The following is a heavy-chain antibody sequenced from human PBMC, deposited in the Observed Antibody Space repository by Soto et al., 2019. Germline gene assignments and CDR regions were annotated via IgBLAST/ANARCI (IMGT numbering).Heavy chain of an antibody. V-gene: IGHV5-10-1*01. CDR2: IDPSDSYT. CDR1: GYSFTGYW. D-gene: IGHD6-6*01. CDR3: ARSVLGAFDI. J-gene: IGHJ3*02. Sequence: GESLKISCKGSGYSFTGYWSSWVRQMPGKGLEWMGRIDPSDSYTNYSPSFQGHVTISADKSISTAYLQWSSLKASDTAMYYCARSVLGAFDIWGQGTMVTVSS.